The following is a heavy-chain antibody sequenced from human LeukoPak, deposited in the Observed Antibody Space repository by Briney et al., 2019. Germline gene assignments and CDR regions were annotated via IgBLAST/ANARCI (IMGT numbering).Heavy chain of an antibody. D-gene: IGHD2-21*01. CDR2: ISSSGSTI. CDR1: GFTFSSYE. Sequence: GGSLRLSCAASGFTFSSYEMNWVRQAPGKGLEWVSYISSSGSTIYYADSVKGRFTISRDNAKNSLYLQMNSLRAEDTAVYYCAREQAYCGGDCLDYWGQGTLVTVSS. J-gene: IGHJ4*02. V-gene: IGHV3-48*03. CDR3: AREQAYCGGDCLDY.